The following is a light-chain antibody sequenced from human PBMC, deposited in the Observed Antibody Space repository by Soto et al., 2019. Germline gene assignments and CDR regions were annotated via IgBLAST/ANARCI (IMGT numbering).Light chain of an antibody. V-gene: IGLV2-11*01. J-gene: IGLJ1*01. Sequence: QSVLTQPPSVSGAPGQRVTISCTGTSSNVGNYNYVSWYQQHPGKAPKLMLFDVTKRPSGVPDRFSGSKSGNTASLTISGLQAEDEADYYCCSYAGTFSLVFGTGTKLTVL. CDR3: CSYAGTFSLV. CDR1: SSNVGNYNY. CDR2: DVT.